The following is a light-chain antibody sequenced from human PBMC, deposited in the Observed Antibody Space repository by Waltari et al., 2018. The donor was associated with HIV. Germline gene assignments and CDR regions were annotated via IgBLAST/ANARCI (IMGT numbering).Light chain of an antibody. Sequence: DIRLTQSPSTLSASAGDRVAITCRAGQNVGAFLAWYHQKPGKPPKLLIFQASILEGGVPSRFSGSVSGSDFTLTINGLQSDDFATYYCHQYASFSGTFGQGTKVEL. J-gene: IGKJ1*01. CDR3: HQYASFSGT. CDR1: QNVGAF. V-gene: IGKV1-5*03. CDR2: QAS.